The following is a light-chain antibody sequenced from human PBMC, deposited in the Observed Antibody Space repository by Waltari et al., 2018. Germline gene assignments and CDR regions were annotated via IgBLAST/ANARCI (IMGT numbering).Light chain of an antibody. CDR2: VTS. J-gene: IGKJ1*01. Sequence: DIVLTQSPGTMSLSPGERATLSCRASQSLASNSLAWYHQKPGHPPRLLIYVTSSRATGSPDRFSGSGSETDFTLTISGLEPXDLAVYYCQQYRSPPWTFGQGTKVEIK. V-gene: IGKV3-20*01. CDR3: QQYRSPPWT. CDR1: QSLASNS.